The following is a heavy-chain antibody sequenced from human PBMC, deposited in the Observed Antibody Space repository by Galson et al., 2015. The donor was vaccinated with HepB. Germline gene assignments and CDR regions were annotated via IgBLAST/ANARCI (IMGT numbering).Heavy chain of an antibody. J-gene: IGHJ4*02. CDR3: ARDFQMSSISLDF. Sequence: SVKVSCKASGYTFDSYDITWVRQAPGQGLEWMGWISVYNGDTKYARRFQDRVTLTTDKTTSTAYMELRSLGSDDTGVYFCARDFQMSSISLDFWGQGTLVTVSS. V-gene: IGHV1-18*04. CDR2: ISVYNGDT. D-gene: IGHD5-24*01. CDR1: GYTFDSYD.